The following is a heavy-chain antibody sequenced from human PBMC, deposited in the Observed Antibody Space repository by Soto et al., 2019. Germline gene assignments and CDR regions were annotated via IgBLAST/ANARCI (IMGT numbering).Heavy chain of an antibody. CDR2: ISGSGGST. Sequence: GESLKISCAASGFTFSSYAMSWVRQAPGKGLEWVSAISGSGGSTYYADSVKGRFTISRDNSKNTLYLQMNSLRAEDTAVYYCAAYGSGRYYYYYYMDVWGKGTTVTVSS. V-gene: IGHV3-23*01. J-gene: IGHJ6*03. CDR3: AAYGSGRYYYYYYMDV. CDR1: GFTFSSYA. D-gene: IGHD3-10*01.